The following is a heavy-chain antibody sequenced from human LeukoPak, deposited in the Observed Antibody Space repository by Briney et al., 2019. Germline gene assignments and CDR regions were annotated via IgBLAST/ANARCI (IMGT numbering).Heavy chain of an antibody. Sequence: GGSLRLSCAASGFTFSDYWMTWVRQAPGKGLEWVANIKEDGATKHYVDSVKGRFTISRDNAKRSLYLQMNSLRAEDTALYYCARGPSTVVTTRWGQGTLVAVSS. J-gene: IGHJ4*02. V-gene: IGHV3-7*01. CDR2: IKEDGATK. CDR3: ARGPSTVVTTR. CDR1: GFTFSDYW. D-gene: IGHD2-21*02.